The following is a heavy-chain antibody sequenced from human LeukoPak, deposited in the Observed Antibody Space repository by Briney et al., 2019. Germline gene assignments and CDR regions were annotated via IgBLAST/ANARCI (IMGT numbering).Heavy chain of an antibody. J-gene: IGHJ4*02. CDR3: ARNLGTYYDILTGYEHIDY. Sequence: ASETLSLTCTVSGYSISSGYYWGWIRQPPGKGLEWIGSIYHSGSTYYNPSLKSRVTISVDTSKNQFSLKLSSVTAADTAVYYCARNLGTYYDILTGYEHIDYWGQGTLVTVSS. CDR2: IYHSGST. V-gene: IGHV4-38-2*02. D-gene: IGHD3-9*01. CDR1: GYSISSGYY.